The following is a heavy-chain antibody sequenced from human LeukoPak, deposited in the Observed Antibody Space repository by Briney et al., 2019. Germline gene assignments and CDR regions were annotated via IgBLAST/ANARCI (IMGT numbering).Heavy chain of an antibody. J-gene: IGHJ4*02. CDR2: IYYSGST. D-gene: IGHD3-22*01. Sequence: SETLSLTCTVSGGSISSSSYYWGWIRQPPGKGLEWIGSIYYSGSTYYNPSLKSRVTLSVDTSKNQFSLKLSSVTAADTAVYYCARPSFYDSSGYTLDYWGQGTLVTVSS. CDR3: ARPSFYDSSGYTLDY. CDR1: GGSISSSSYY. V-gene: IGHV4-39*07.